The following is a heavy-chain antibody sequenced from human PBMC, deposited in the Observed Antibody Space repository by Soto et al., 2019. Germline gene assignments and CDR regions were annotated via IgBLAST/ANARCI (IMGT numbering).Heavy chain of an antibody. Sequence: SQTLSITCTVSGGSITSGGYYWSWIRQHPGKGLEWIGYIYYSGFTYYNPSLKSRVTISVDTSKNQFSLKLSSLTAADSFVYYCARMDNGATFQTFDSWGQGTLVTVSS. V-gene: IGHV4-31*03. CDR2: IYYSGFT. CDR1: GGSITSGGYY. CDR3: ARMDNGATFQTFDS. J-gene: IGHJ4*02. D-gene: IGHD2-8*01.